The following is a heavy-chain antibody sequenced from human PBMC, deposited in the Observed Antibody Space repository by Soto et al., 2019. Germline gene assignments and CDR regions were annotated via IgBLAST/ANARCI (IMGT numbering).Heavy chain of an antibody. Sequence: PSETLSLTCTVSGGSISSGGYYWSWIRQHPGKGLEWIGYIYYSGSTYYNPSLKGRVTISVDTSKNQFSLKLSSVTAADTAVYYCATAYRDYDAFDIWGQGTMVTVSS. V-gene: IGHV4-31*03. CDR1: GGSISSGGYY. D-gene: IGHD4-17*01. J-gene: IGHJ3*02. CDR2: IYYSGST. CDR3: ATAYRDYDAFDI.